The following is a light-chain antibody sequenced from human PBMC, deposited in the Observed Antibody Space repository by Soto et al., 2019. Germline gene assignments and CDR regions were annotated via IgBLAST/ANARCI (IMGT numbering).Light chain of an antibody. J-gene: IGKJ1*01. CDR2: AAS. Sequence: AIQMTQSPSSLSASVGERVAMTCRASQGIRNDLGWYQQKPGKAPKLLIYAASSLQSGVPSRFSGSGSGTDFTLTINSLQPEDFATYYCQQAYDIPRTFGQGTKV. V-gene: IGKV1-6*01. CDR1: QGIRND. CDR3: QQAYDIPRT.